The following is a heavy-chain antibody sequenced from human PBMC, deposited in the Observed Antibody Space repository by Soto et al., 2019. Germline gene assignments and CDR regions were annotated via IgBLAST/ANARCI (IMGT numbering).Heavy chain of an antibody. J-gene: IGHJ4*02. CDR2: IYPGDSET. CDR3: ARLGFPGAIYFDS. CDR1: GYNFTTFC. V-gene: IGHV5-51*01. Sequence: GESLKISCNGSGYNFTTFCIGLVRQMPGKGLEWMGIIYPGDSETKYSPDFEGQVTISADRSTNTAYLQWRSLRASDTAMYYCARLGFPGAIYFDSWGLGTLVTVPS.